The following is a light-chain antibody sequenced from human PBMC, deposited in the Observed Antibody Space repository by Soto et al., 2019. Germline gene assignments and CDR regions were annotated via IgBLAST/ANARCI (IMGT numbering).Light chain of an antibody. CDR1: QSVSSSY. V-gene: IGKV3-20*01. J-gene: IGKJ1*01. Sequence: EIVLTQSPGTLSLSPGERATLSCRASQSVSSSYLAWYQQKPGQAPRLLIYGASSRATGIPDRFSGSGSGTEFTLTISSLQSEDFAEYHCQQYGSSGTFGQGTKVDIK. CDR2: GAS. CDR3: QQYGSSGT.